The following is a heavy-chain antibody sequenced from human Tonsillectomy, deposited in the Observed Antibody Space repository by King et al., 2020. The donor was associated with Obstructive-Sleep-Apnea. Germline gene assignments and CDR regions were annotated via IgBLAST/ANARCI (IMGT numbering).Heavy chain of an antibody. CDR3: VREDYGDFECAY. D-gene: IGHD4-17*01. J-gene: IGHJ4*02. CDR1: GGSISSSDYY. Sequence: QLQESGPGLVKPSETLSLTCTVSGGSISSSDYYWGWIRHPPGKGLEWIGSIYYSGSTYYNPPLKSRVTISLDTPKNHFSLRLSSVTAADTAVYYCVREDYGDFECAYWGQGTLVTVSS. V-gene: IGHV4-39*07. CDR2: IYYSGST.